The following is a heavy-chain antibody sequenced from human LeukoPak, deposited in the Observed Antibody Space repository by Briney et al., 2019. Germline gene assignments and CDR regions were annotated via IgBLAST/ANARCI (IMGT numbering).Heavy chain of an antibody. D-gene: IGHD3-3*01. CDR1: GFTVSSNY. CDR3: VRDDPAFYDFWSAHRSPSVRDY. J-gene: IGHJ4*02. CDR2: IYSGGNT. V-gene: IGHV3-66*01. Sequence: PGGSLRLSCAASGFTVSSNYMSWVRQAPGKGLEWVSVIYSGGNTYYADSVKGRFTISRDNSKNTLYLHMNSLRAEDTAVYFCVRDDPAFYDFWSAHRSPSVRDYWGQGTLVTVSS.